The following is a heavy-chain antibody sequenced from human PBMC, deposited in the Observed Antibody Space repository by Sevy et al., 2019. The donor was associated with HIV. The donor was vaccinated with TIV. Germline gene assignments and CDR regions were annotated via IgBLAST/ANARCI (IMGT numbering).Heavy chain of an antibody. CDR2: ISTRGDNT. Sequence: GGSLRLSCAASGFTFSNYAMSWVRQAPGKGLQWVSVISTRGDNTYYADSVKGRFTISRDNSKNILYLQMSSLSAEDTAVYFCAKDPPNQDYYDSSSSGYFDSWGQGTLVTVSS. V-gene: IGHV3-23*01. CDR1: GFTFSNYA. J-gene: IGHJ4*02. D-gene: IGHD3-22*01. CDR3: AKDPPNQDYYDSSSSGYFDS.